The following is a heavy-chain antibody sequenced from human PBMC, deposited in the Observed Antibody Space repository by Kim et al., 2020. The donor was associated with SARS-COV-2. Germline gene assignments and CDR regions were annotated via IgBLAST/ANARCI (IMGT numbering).Heavy chain of an antibody. J-gene: IGHJ6*02. CDR3: ATSSTIAVAGTDYYYGMDV. Sequence: GGSLRLSCAASGFTFSSYAMHWVRQAPGKGLEWVAVISYDGSNKYYADSVKGRFTISRDNSKNTLYLQMNSLRAEDTAVYYCATSSTIAVAGTDYYYGMDVWGQGTTVTVSS. D-gene: IGHD6-19*01. CDR2: ISYDGSNK. CDR1: GFTFSSYA. V-gene: IGHV3-30-3*01.